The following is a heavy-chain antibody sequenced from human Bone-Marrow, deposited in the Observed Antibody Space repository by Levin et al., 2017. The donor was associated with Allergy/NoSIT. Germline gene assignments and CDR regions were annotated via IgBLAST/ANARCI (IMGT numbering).Heavy chain of an antibody. Sequence: SETLSLTCTVSGGSISSSAHYWGWLRQPPGMELEWIVTISHSGNTYHNPYLTSRVTISLDTSQNQLSLKLTSVTAADTAMYYCASHHCTSATCSALLFDSWGQGTLVTVAS. CDR3: ASHHCTSATCSALLFDS. V-gene: IGHV4-39*07. CDR1: GGSISSSAHY. D-gene: IGHD2-2*01. J-gene: IGHJ4*02. CDR2: ISHSGNT.